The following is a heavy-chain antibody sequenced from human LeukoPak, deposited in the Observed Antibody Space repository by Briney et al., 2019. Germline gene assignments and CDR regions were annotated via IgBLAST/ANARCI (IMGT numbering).Heavy chain of an antibody. CDR1: GGSISSGGYY. Sequence: SETLSLTCTASGGSISSGGYYWSWLRQPAGMGLEWIVRIYTSGSTYYNPSLKSRVTISVDTSKNQFSLKLRSVTAADTAVDYCAIDQYDFCSGSYYYYGMDVWGQGTTVTVSS. V-gene: IGHV4-61*02. CDR3: AIDQYDFCSGSYYYYGMDV. D-gene: IGHD3-3*01. CDR2: IYTSGST. J-gene: IGHJ6*02.